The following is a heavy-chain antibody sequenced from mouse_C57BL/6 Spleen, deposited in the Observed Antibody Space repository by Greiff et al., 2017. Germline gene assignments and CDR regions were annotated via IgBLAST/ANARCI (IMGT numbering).Heavy chain of an antibody. CDR2: INPSIGGT. J-gene: IGHJ3*01. V-gene: IGHV1-53*01. CDR1: VSTFTCYW. D-gene: IGHD3-2*02. Sequence: QFQLQQPGTALVLPGASVKLSSKASVSTFTCYWLHWVMQRPGQGLEWIGNINPSIGGTNCNEKFKSKATLTVDKSSSTAYMQLSSLTSEESAVYYCARSLTAQFACWGQGTLVSGSA. CDR3: ARSLTAQFAC.